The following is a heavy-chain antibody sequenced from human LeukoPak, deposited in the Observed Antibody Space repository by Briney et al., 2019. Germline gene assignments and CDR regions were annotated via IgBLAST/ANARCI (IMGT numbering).Heavy chain of an antibody. J-gene: IGHJ4*02. CDR1: GGSISSGDYY. CDR3: ASQDYYGSGSYYGGPPAFDY. Sequence: PSQTLSLTCTVSGGSISSGDYYWSWIRQPPGKGPEWIGYIYYSGSTYYNPSLKSRVTISVDTSKNQFSLKLSSVTAADTAVYYCASQDYYGSGSYYGGPPAFDYWGQGTLVTVSS. CDR2: IYYSGST. V-gene: IGHV4-30-4*01. D-gene: IGHD3-10*01.